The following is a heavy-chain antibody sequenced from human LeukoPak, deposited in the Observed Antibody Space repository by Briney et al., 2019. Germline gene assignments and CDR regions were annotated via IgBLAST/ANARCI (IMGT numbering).Heavy chain of an antibody. D-gene: IGHD3-3*01. CDR1: GFTFSSYA. V-gene: IGHV3-23*01. J-gene: IGHJ4*02. CDR2: ISGSGGST. CDR3: AKDLADVLRFLERCSDY. Sequence: GGSLRLSCAASGFTFSSYAMSWVSQARGKGLEWVSAISGSGGSTYYADSVKGRFTISRDNSKNTLYLQMNSLRAEDTAVYYCAKDLADVLRFLERCSDYWGQGTLVTVSS.